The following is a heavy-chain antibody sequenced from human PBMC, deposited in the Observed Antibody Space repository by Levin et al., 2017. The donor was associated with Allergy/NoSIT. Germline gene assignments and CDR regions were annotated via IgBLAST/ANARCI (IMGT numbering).Heavy chain of an antibody. D-gene: IGHD1-1*01. CDR2: IKEDGSEK. V-gene: IGHV3-7*01. J-gene: IGHJ5*02. CDR3: VRDPSAPTGTTFDP. Sequence: GESLKISCAASGFTFRNYWMSWVRQAPGKGLQWVAKIKEDGSEKYYMDSVKGRFTISRDNAKNSLYLQMNSLRGEDTAVYYCVRDPSAPTGTTFDPWGQGALVIVFS. CDR1: GFTFRNYW.